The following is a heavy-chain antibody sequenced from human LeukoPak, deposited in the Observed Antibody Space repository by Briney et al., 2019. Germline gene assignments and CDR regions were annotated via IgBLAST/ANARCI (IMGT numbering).Heavy chain of an antibody. CDR3: VRRVLSFSRPSNFDY. Sequence: SETLSLTCSVSGGSVSSSTYDWGWIRRPPGKGLEWIGNIYYSGTTYYNPSLKSRATISIDTSKKQFSLKLTSVTAADTAVYYCVRRVLSFSRPSNFDYWGQGILVTLSS. CDR2: IYYSGTT. CDR1: GGSVSSSTYD. D-gene: IGHD2-2*01. V-gene: IGHV4-39*01. J-gene: IGHJ4*02.